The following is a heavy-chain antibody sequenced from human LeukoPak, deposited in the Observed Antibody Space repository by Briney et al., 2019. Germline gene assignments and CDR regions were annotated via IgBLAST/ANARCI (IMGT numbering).Heavy chain of an antibody. V-gene: IGHV4-39*01. CDR1: GGSIGGSNYY. D-gene: IGHD5-24*01. CDR3: ARHEEEDGYNAKTLDY. CDR2: IFYSGRT. Sequence: SETLSLTCIVSGGSIGGSNYYWGWIRQPPGMGLEWIGSIFYSGRTYFNPSLKSRVTISVDTSKNQFSLRLSSVTAADTAVYYCARHEEEDGYNAKTLDYWGQGALVTVSS. J-gene: IGHJ4*02.